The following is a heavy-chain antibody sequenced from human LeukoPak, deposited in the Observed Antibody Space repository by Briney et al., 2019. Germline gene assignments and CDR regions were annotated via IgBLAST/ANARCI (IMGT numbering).Heavy chain of an antibody. CDR2: INPNSGGT. CDR1: GYTFTGYY. Sequence: ASVKVSCKASGYTFTGYYMHWVRQAPGQGLEWMGWINPNSGGTNYAQKFQGRVTMTRDTSISTAYMELSRLRSDDTALYYCAKNWPRGYYYYYMDVWGKGTTVTVSS. J-gene: IGHJ6*03. CDR3: AKNWPRGYYYYYMDV. D-gene: IGHD1-1*01. V-gene: IGHV1-2*02.